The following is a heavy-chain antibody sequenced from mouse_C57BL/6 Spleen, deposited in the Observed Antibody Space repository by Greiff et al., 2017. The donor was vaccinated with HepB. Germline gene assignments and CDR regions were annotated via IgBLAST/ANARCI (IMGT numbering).Heavy chain of an antibody. CDR3: ARHPNYGSSYVYYAMDY. CDR1: GFTFSSYG. J-gene: IGHJ4*01. Sequence: EVYLVESGGDLVKPGGSLKLSCAASGFTFSSYGMSWVRQTPDKRLEWVATISSGGSYTYYPDSVKGRFTISRDNAKNTLYLQTSSLKSEDTAMYYCARHPNYGSSYVYYAMDYWGQGTSVTVSS. V-gene: IGHV5-6*01. D-gene: IGHD1-1*01. CDR2: ISSGGSYT.